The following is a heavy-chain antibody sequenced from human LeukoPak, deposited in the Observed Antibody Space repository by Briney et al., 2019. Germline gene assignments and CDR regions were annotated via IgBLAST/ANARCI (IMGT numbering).Heavy chain of an antibody. Sequence: GGSLRLSCAASGFTFSTSLMDSVRQAPGKGLVWVSRINSDGSATNYADSVKGRFTISRDNAKNTLYLQMNSLRAEDTAVYYCAGRGNIAVARYWGQGTLVTVSS. CDR2: INSDGSAT. CDR1: GFTFSTSL. V-gene: IGHV3-74*01. D-gene: IGHD6-19*01. J-gene: IGHJ4*02. CDR3: AGRGNIAVARY.